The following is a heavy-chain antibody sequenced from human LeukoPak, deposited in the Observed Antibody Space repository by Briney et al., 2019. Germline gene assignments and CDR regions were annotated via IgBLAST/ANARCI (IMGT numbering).Heavy chain of an antibody. CDR1: GYTFTSYY. J-gene: IGHJ4*02. CDR2: INPSGGST. V-gene: IGHV1-46*01. D-gene: IGHD6-19*01. Sequence: GASVKVSCKASGYTFTSYYMHWVRQAPGQGLEWMGIINPSGGSTSYAQKFQGRVTMTRDTSICTAYMELSRLTFDDTAVFYCATLGGVAGVPYWGQGTLVTVSS. CDR3: ATLGGVAGVPY.